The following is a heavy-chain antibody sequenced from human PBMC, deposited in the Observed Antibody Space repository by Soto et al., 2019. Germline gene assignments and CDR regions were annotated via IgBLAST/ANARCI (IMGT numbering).Heavy chain of an antibody. CDR1: GFTFSSYA. Sequence: GGSLRLSCAASGFTFSSYAMSWVRQAPGKGLEWVSAISGSGGSTYYADSVKGRFTISRNNSKNTLYLQMNSLRAEDTAVYYCAKDSSGVGPGFEFDPWGQGTLVTLSS. CDR3: AKDSSGVGPGFEFDP. V-gene: IGHV3-23*01. CDR2: ISGSGGST. D-gene: IGHD1-26*01. J-gene: IGHJ5*02.